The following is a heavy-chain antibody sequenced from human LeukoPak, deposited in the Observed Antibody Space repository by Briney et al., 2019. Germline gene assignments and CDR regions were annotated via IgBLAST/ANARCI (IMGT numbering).Heavy chain of an antibody. CDR3: AREPPPQYDFWSGYLANYYYYGMDV. V-gene: IGHV1-18*01. Sequence: ASVKVSCKASGYTFTSYGISWVRQAPRQGLEWMGWISAYNGNTNYAQKLQGRVTMTTDTSTSTAYMELRSLRSDDTAVYYCAREPPPQYDFWSGYLANYYYYGMDVWGQGTTVTVSS. D-gene: IGHD3-3*01. CDR2: ISAYNGNT. J-gene: IGHJ6*02. CDR1: GYTFTSYG.